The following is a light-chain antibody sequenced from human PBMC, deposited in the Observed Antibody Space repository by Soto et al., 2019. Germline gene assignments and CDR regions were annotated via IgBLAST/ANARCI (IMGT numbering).Light chain of an antibody. CDR3: QQLKSYPLT. V-gene: IGKV1-9*01. CDR1: QGIGSY. J-gene: IGKJ4*01. CDR2: AAS. Sequence: IKLTQSPSSLSASLGARVPITCRASQGIGSYLAWYQQKPGKAPKVLISAASTVQCGVPSRFSGSGYGTDFTLTISSLQPEDFATYYCQQLKSYPLTFGGGTKMEIK.